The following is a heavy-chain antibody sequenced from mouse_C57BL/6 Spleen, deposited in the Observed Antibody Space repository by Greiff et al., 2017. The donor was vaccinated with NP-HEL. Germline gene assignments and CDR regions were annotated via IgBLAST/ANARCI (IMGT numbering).Heavy chain of an antibody. J-gene: IGHJ2*01. Sequence: QVQLKQPGAELVMPGASVKLSCKASGYTFTSYWMHWVKQRPGQGLEWIGEIDPSDSYTNYNQKFKGKSTLTVDQSSSTAYMQLSSLTSEDSAVYYCARWGYDRAFDYWGQGTTLTVSS. V-gene: IGHV1-69*01. CDR2: IDPSDSYT. D-gene: IGHD2-2*01. CDR3: ARWGYDRAFDY. CDR1: GYTFTSYW.